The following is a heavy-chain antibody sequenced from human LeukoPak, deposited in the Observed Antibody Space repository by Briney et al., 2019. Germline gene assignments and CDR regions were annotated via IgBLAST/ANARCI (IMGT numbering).Heavy chain of an antibody. D-gene: IGHD2-2*01. Sequence: GGSLRLSCAASGFTFSSYSMSWVRQAPGKGLEGVSAISGSGGSTYYADSVKGRFTISRDNSKNELYLQMNSLTAEDTAVYYCAKRGYCSSTSCYSHAFDIWGQGTMVTVSS. J-gene: IGHJ3*02. V-gene: IGHV3-23*01. CDR2: ISGSGGST. CDR1: GFTFSSYS. CDR3: AKRGYCSSTSCYSHAFDI.